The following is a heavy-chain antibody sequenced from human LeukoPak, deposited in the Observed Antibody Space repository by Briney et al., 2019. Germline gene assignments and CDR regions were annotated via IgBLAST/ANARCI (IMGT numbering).Heavy chain of an antibody. CDR3: ARIASDGSGTNHY. Sequence: ASVKVSCKASVYMFSSYGITWVRQAPGQGLEWMGWISAYNGNTKSAQNLQGRVIMTTDTSTNTAHMELRSLRSDDTAVYYCARIASDGSGTNHYWGQGTQVIVSS. D-gene: IGHD3-10*01. J-gene: IGHJ4*02. CDR1: VYMFSSYG. CDR2: ISAYNGNT. V-gene: IGHV1-18*01.